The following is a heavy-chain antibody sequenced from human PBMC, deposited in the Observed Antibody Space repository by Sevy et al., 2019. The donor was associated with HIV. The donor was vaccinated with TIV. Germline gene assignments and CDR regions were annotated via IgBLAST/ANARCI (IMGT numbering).Heavy chain of an antibody. J-gene: IGHJ4*02. CDR3: ERASHMITFGGVIVVDGIDY. Sequence: GGSLRLSCAASGFTFSKIAIHWVRQAPGKGLEWVSVISNDGSNKDYAYSVKGRFTISRDNSKNMWYLQLNSLRVEDSALYYCERASHMITFGGVIVVDGIDYWGQGTLVTVSS. V-gene: IGHV3-30-3*01. D-gene: IGHD3-16*02. CDR2: ISNDGSNK. CDR1: GFTFSKIA.